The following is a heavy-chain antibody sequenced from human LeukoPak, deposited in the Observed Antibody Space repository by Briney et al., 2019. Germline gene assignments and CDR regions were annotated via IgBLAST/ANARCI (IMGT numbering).Heavy chain of an antibody. J-gene: IGHJ6*03. CDR3: AKAGAAGDYYYYMDV. CDR1: GFTFDDYA. Sequence: PGRSLRLSCAASGFTFDDYAMHWVRQAPGKGLEWVSGISWNSGSIGYADSVKGRFTISRDNAKNSLYLQMNSLRAEDTALYYCAKAGAAGDYYYYMDVWGKGTTVTVSS. V-gene: IGHV3-9*01. CDR2: ISWNSGSI. D-gene: IGHD6-13*01.